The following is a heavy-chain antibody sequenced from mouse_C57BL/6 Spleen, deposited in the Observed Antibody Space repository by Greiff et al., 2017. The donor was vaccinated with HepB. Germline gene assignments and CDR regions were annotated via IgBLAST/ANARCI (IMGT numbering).Heavy chain of an antibody. J-gene: IGHJ3*01. CDR2: INPSSGYT. V-gene: IGHV1-4*01. CDR1: GYTFTSYT. CDR3: ARDVPDHYYGSPSFAY. D-gene: IGHD1-1*01. Sequence: QVQLQQSGAELARPGASVKMSCTASGYTFTSYTLHWVKQRPGQGLEWIGYINPSSGYTKYHQKFKDKASLTADKSSSTADMQLSSLTSEDSAVYYCARDVPDHYYGSPSFAYWGQGTLVTVSA.